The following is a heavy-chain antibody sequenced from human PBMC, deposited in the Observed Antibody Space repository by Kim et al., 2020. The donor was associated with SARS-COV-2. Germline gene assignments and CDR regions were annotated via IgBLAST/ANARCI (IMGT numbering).Heavy chain of an antibody. CDR1: GGSISSSSYY. V-gene: IGHV4-39*07. J-gene: IGHJ5*02. Sequence: SETLSLTCTVSGGSISSSSYYWGWIRQPPGKGLEWIGSIYYSGSTYYNPSLKRRVTTSIDTSKNQFSLKLSSVTAADTAIYYCVRVRIAAAGTHWFDPWGQGTLVTVAS. CDR2: IYYSGST. CDR3: VRVRIAAAGTHWFDP. D-gene: IGHD6-13*01.